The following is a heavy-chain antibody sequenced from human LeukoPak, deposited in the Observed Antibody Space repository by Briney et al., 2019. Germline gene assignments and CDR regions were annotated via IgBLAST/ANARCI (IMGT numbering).Heavy chain of an antibody. J-gene: IGHJ5*02. D-gene: IGHD2-2*01. V-gene: IGHV4-30-4*08. CDR3: ARVWYQLLAGWFDP. Sequence: PSQTLSLTCPVSGCSISSGDYYWSWIRQSPGKGLEWIGYIYYSGSTYYNPSLKSRVTISVDTSKNQFSLKPSSVTAADTAVYYCARVWYQLLAGWFDPWGQGTLVTVSS. CDR2: IYYSGST. CDR1: GCSISSGDYY.